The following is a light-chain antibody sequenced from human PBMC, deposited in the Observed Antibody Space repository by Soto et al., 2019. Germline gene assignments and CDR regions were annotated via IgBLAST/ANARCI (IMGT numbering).Light chain of an antibody. CDR2: DVR. J-gene: IGLJ1*01. CDR1: SSDVGGYNY. Sequence: QSALTQPASVSGSPGQSVTISCTGTSSDVGGYNYVSWYQQHPGKAPKLMIYDVRTRPSGVSNRFSGSKSVNTASLTISGHQAEGEADYYCSSYTTVGTYVFGTGTKLTVL. CDR3: SSYTTVGTYV. V-gene: IGLV2-14*01.